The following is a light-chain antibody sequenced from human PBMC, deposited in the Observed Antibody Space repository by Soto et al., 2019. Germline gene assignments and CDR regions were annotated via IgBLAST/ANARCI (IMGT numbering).Light chain of an antibody. V-gene: IGKV1-9*01. CDR1: QDISSY. J-gene: IGKJ4*01. CDR3: QQLRSYPST. Sequence: IQVTQSPSSLSASVGDRVTITCRASQDISSYLAWYKQKPGKAPTRLISAASTLQSGVPSRFRGSGFGTDFTLTISSRQAEDFASYYCQQLRSYPSTFGGGTKVEIK. CDR2: AAS.